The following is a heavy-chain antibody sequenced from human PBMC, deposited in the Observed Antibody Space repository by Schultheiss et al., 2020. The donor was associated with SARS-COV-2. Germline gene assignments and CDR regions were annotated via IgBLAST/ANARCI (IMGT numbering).Heavy chain of an antibody. Sequence: SETLSLTCTVSGGSISSGGYYWSWIRQHPGKGLEWIGYIYYSGSTNYNPSLKSRVTISVDTSKNQFSLKLSSVTAADTAVYYCARGQTRGDKLGYWGQGTLVTVSS. CDR3: ARGQTRGDKLGY. CDR2: IYYSGST. D-gene: IGHD2-21*02. J-gene: IGHJ4*02. CDR1: GGSISSGGYY. V-gene: IGHV4-31*03.